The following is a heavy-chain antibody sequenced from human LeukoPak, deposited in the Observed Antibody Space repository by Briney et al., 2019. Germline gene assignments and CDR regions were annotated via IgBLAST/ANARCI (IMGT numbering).Heavy chain of an antibody. D-gene: IGHD3-10*01. CDR3: ARKGGSGSYYSWFDP. V-gene: IGHV4-34*01. Sequence: PSETLSLTCAVYGGSFSGYYWSWIRQPPGKGLEWIGEINHSGSTNYNPSLKSRVTISVDTSKNQFSLKLSSVTAADTAVYYCARKGGSGSYYSWFDPWGQGTLVTVSS. CDR1: GGSFSGYY. J-gene: IGHJ5*02. CDR2: INHSGST.